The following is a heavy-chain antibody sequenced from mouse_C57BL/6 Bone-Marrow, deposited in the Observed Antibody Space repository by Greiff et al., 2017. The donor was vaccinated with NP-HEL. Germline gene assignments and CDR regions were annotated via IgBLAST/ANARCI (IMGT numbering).Heavy chain of an antibody. Sequence: EVKLVESGPGLVKPSQSLSLTCSVTGYSFTSGYYWNWIRKFPGNKLGWMGYISYDGSNNYNPSLKNRISITRDTSTNQFFLKLNSVTTEDTATYYCARVTIYYSKGAFAYWGQGTLVTVSA. V-gene: IGHV3-6*01. CDR1: GYSFTSGYY. CDR3: ARVTIYYSKGAFAY. D-gene: IGHD2-5*01. J-gene: IGHJ3*01. CDR2: ISYDGSN.